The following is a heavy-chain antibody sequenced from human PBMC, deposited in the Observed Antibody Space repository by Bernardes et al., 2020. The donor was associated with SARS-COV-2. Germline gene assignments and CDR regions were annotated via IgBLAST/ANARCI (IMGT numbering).Heavy chain of an antibody. CDR2: ISSSHETI. CDR1: GFIFSDYY. Sequence: GGSLRVWCAACGFIFSDYYMGWIRQAPGKGLEWISYISSSHETIYYADSVKGRFTISRDNAKNFLYLQMNSLRADDTARYYCARDRMTYGDYPAWGQGTLVTVSS. D-gene: IGHD4-17*01. CDR3: ARDRMTYGDYPA. J-gene: IGHJ5*02. V-gene: IGHV3-11*01.